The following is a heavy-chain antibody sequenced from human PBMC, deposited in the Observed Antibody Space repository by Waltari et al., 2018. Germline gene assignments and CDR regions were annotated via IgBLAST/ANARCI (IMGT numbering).Heavy chain of an antibody. J-gene: IGHJ5*02. CDR3: ARHYGPQRSSKGWLQFWWFDP. CDR1: GGSISSYY. D-gene: IGHD5-12*01. Sequence: QVQLQESGPGLVKPSETLSLTCTVSGGSISSYYWSWIRQPPGKGLEWIGYIYYSGSTNSNPPLEGRVTISVDTSKNQFSLKLSSVTAADTAVYYCARHYGPQRSSKGWLQFWWFDPWGQGTLVTVSS. V-gene: IGHV4-59*08. CDR2: IYYSGST.